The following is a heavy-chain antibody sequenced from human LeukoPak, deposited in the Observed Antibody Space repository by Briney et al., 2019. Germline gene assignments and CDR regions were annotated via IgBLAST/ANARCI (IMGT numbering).Heavy chain of an antibody. CDR1: GFTFSTYA. D-gene: IGHD6-19*01. V-gene: IGHV3-23*01. CDR3: AKGGRGAVDYFDL. CDR2: ISIDARRT. Sequence: GPSLTLACAAAGFTFSTYATSSARQDPRDWLGWVSSISIDARRTSHPDSVEGRFTISRANSKYTVYLQMNRLRAGHTAVYSCAKGGRGAVDYFDLWGQGTLVTVSS. J-gene: IGHJ5*02.